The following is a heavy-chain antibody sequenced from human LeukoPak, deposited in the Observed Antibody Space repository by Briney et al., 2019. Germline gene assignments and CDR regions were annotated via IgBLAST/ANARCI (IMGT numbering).Heavy chain of an antibody. Sequence: GGSLRLSCAASGFTFSSYGMSWVRQAPGKGLEWVSAISGSGGSTYYADSVKGRFTISRDNSKNTLYLQMNSLRAEDTAVYYCAKDRDGDYVFDYWGQGTLVTVSS. CDR1: GFTFSSYG. CDR2: ISGSGGST. CDR3: AKDRDGDYVFDY. J-gene: IGHJ4*02. V-gene: IGHV3-23*01. D-gene: IGHD4-17*01.